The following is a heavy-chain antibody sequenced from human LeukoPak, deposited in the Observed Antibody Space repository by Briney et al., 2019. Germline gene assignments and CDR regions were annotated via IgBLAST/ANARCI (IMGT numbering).Heavy chain of an antibody. V-gene: IGHV1-69*13. J-gene: IGHJ4*02. CDR3: ARGVAHWGRLRYFDWFVY. CDR1: GGTFISYA. Sequence: ASVKVSCKASGGTFISYAISWVRQAPGKGLEWMGGIIPIFGTANYAQKFQGRVTITADESTSTAYVELSSLRSEDAAVYYCARGVAHWGRLRYFDWFVYGGQGTLVSV. D-gene: IGHD3-9*01. CDR2: IIPIFGTA.